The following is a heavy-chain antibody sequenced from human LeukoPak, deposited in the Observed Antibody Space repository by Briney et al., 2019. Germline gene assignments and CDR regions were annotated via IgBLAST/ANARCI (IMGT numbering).Heavy chain of an antibody. CDR2: ISSSSTYT. CDR1: GFTFSDSY. CDR3: ARGGSYFDISGYYFY. Sequence: GGSLRLSCAASGFTFSDSYMSWIRQAPGKGLEWVSYISSSSTYTDYAGSVKGRFTISRDNARNSLYLQMNSLRTEDTAVYYCARGGSYFDISGYYFYWGQGTLVTVSS. D-gene: IGHD3-22*01. V-gene: IGHV3-11*06. J-gene: IGHJ4*02.